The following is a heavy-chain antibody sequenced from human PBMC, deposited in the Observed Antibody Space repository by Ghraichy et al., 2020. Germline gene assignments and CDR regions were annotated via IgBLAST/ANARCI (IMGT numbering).Heavy chain of an antibody. V-gene: IGHV3-21*01. CDR3: ARDRLPLNGDFVS. Sequence: LTCVASGFPFSDYSMNWVRQAPGKGLEWVSSIDLTSSYIYYADSLKGRFTISRDNARNSLYLQMNSLRAEDTAVYYCARDRLPLNGDFVSWGQGSLVTVSS. CDR1: GFPFSDYS. CDR2: IDLTSSYI. D-gene: IGHD2-21*02. J-gene: IGHJ5*01.